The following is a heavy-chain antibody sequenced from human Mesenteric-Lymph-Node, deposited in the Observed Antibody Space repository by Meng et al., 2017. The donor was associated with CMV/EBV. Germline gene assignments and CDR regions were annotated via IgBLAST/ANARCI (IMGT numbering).Heavy chain of an antibody. D-gene: IGHD3-10*01. CDR1: GFTFSSYW. CDR3: ARDRGSIDF. V-gene: IGHV3-7*01. Sequence: GESLKISCAASGFTFSSYWMSWVRQAPRKGLEWGANIKQDGSEKYYVDSVKGRFTISRDNAKNSLYLQMNSLRAEDTAVYYCARDRGSIDFWGQGTLVTVSS. CDR2: IKQDGSEK. J-gene: IGHJ4*02.